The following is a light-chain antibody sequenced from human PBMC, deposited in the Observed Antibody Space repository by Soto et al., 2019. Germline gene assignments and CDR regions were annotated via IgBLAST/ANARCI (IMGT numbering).Light chain of an antibody. CDR3: QQYNSYPMT. CDR1: QGISTW. J-gene: IGKJ5*01. CDR2: DAT. V-gene: IGKV1D-16*01. Sequence: DIQMTQSPSYVSASVGDRVTITCRASQGISTWLAWYQQKPGRAPKFLIHDATSLQSGVPSRFSGSGSGTDFTLIISSLQPEDCATYYCQQYNSYPMTFGQATRLEIK.